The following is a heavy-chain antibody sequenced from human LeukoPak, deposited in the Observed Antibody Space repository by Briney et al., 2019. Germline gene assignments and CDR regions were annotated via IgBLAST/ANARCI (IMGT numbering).Heavy chain of an antibody. J-gene: IGHJ4*02. CDR3: ARHPGSAAGFDY. CDR1: GGSMNTYY. D-gene: IGHD6-13*01. Sequence: SETLFLTCTVSGGSMNTYYWSWIRQPPGKGLEWIGYVYYSGNTDYNPSLKSRVSISVDTSRNQFSLRLMSVTAADTALYYCARHPGSAAGFDYWGQGTLVTVSS. V-gene: IGHV4-59*08. CDR2: VYYSGNT.